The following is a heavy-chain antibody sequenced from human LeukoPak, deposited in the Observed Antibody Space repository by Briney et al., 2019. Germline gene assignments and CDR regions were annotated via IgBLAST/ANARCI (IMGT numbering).Heavy chain of an antibody. CDR2: ISYDGSNK. CDR1: GFTFSSYA. Sequence: GGSLRLSCAASGFTFSSYAMHWVRQAPGKGLEWVAVISYDGSNKYYADSVKGRFTISRDNSKNTLYLQMNSLRAEDTAVYYCAREGYDSSGYYYARGYDYYYHGMDVWGQGTTVTVSS. J-gene: IGHJ6*02. V-gene: IGHV3-30-3*01. D-gene: IGHD3-22*01. CDR3: AREGYDSSGYYYARGYDYYYHGMDV.